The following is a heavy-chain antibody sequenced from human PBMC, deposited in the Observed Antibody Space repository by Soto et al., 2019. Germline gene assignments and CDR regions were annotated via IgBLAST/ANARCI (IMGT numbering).Heavy chain of an antibody. V-gene: IGHV4-4*02. D-gene: IGHD2-21*01. Sequence: QVQLQESGPGLMKPSGTLSLTCAVSGGSITSNWWSGVRQPPGKGLEWIAEIFLTGSANYNPSLMGRLTISMDKSRNHLSLNLNSVTAADTAVFYCARHIAVSGTRGFDHWGQGTLVTVSS. J-gene: IGHJ4*02. CDR2: IFLTGSA. CDR1: GGSITSNW. CDR3: ARHIAVSGTRGFDH.